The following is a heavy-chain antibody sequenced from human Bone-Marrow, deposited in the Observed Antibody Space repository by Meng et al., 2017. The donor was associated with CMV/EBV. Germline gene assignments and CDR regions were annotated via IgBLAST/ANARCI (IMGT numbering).Heavy chain of an antibody. V-gene: IGHV1-69*05. CDR3: ARGTDHKGIARLSYPLDY. CDR1: GGTFSSYA. Sequence: SVKVSCKASGGTFSSYAISWVRQAPGQGLEWMGGIIPIFGTANYAQKFQGRVTITTDESTSTAYMELSSLRSEDTAVYYCARGTDHKGIARLSYPLDYCGQGTLVTVSS. J-gene: IGHJ4*02. D-gene: IGHD3-16*02. CDR2: IIPIFGTA.